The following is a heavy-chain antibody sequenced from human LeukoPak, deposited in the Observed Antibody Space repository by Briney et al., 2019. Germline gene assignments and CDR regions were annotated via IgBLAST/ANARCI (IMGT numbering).Heavy chain of an antibody. CDR1: GGSVTSGNYY. CDR2: IYTNGGA. J-gene: IGHJ4*02. Sequence: SQTLSLTCTVSGGSVTSGNYYWNWIRQPAGKGLEWIGRIYTNGGASYNPSLKSRVTISIDASKNQTSLKLSSVTAADTAVYYCAREPPGYWGQGILVTVPS. CDR3: AREPPGY. V-gene: IGHV4-61*02.